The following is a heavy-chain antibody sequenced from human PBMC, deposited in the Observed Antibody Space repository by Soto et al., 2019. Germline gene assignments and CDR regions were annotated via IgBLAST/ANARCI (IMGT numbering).Heavy chain of an antibody. CDR1: GGSFSGYY. J-gene: IGHJ4*02. CDR2: INHSGST. D-gene: IGHD6-19*01. Sequence: SETLSLTCAVYGGSFSGYYWTWIRQPPEKGLEWIGEINHSGSTNYAPSLKSRVTISVDKSKNQFSLKMNSVTAADTAVYFCVRSPGWYKIDSWGQGILVTVSS. CDR3: VRSPGWYKIDS. V-gene: IGHV4-34*01.